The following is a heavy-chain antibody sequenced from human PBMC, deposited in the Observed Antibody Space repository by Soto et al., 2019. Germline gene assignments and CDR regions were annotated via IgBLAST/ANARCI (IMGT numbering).Heavy chain of an antibody. V-gene: IGHV4-34*01. Sequence: QVQLQQWGAGLLKPSETLSLTCAVYGGSFSGYYWSWIRQTPGKGLEWIGEINHSGSTNYNPSLKSRVTISVDSSKNQFSLKLSSVTAADTAVYYCARREARRGRRFDYWGQGTLVTVSS. CDR3: ARREARRGRRFDY. CDR1: GGSFSGYY. J-gene: IGHJ4*02. CDR2: INHSGST.